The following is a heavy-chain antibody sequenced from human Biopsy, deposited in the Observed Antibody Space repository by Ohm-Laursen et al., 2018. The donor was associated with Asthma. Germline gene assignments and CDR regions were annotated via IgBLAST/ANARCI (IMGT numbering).Heavy chain of an antibody. CDR3: ARTHERWTSIQDDALDI. V-gene: IGHV3-30*03. CDR1: GFTFSTYD. J-gene: IGHJ3*02. Sequence: SLRLSCAASGFTFSTYDIHWVRQAPGKGLEWVAVISYDGGNKFYGDSVKGRFTLSRDNSRNTLYLQMNSLRVEDTAIYYRARTHERWTSIQDDALDIWGQGTMVIVSS. CDR2: ISYDGGNK. D-gene: IGHD4-23*01.